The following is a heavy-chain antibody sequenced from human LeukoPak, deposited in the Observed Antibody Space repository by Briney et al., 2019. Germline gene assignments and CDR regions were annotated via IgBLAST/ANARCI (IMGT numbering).Heavy chain of an antibody. CDR3: ARLGYYDFWSGYYQDDY. CDR1: GGSISSSSYY. D-gene: IGHD3-3*01. J-gene: IGHJ4*02. Sequence: SETLSLTXTVSGGSISSSSYYWGWIRQPPGKGLEWIGSIYYSGSTYYSPSLKSRVTISVDTSKNQFSLKLSSVTAADTAVYYCARLGYYDFWSGYYQDDYWGQGTLVTVSS. V-gene: IGHV4-39*01. CDR2: IYYSGST.